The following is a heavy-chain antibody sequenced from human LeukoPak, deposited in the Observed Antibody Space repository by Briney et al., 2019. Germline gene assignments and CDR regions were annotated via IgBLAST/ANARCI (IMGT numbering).Heavy chain of an antibody. CDR2: IYHSGST. CDR3: ARGYCSSGTCPSFDY. Sequence: SQTLSLTCAVSGGSISSSGYSWSWIRQPPGKGLEWIGYIYHSGSTYHNPSLKSRVTISVDRSRNQFSLELNSVTAADTAVYYCARGYCSSGTCPSFDYWGQGTLVTVSS. CDR1: GGSISSSGYS. D-gene: IGHD2-15*01. V-gene: IGHV4-30-2*01. J-gene: IGHJ4*02.